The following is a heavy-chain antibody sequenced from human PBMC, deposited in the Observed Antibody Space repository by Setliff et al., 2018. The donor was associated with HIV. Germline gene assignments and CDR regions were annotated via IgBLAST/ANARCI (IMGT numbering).Heavy chain of an antibody. CDR3: ARSTYYFDSSGYKYNWFDP. J-gene: IGHJ5*02. CDR2: IYYSGST. Sequence: SETLSLTCTVSGGSIGSGGYYWSWIRQHPGKGLEWIGYIYYSGSTYYNPSSKRRLSISVDTSKNQFSLKLSSVTAADTAVYYCARSTYYFDSSGYKYNWFDPWGQGTRVTVSS. CDR1: GGSIGSGGYY. D-gene: IGHD3-22*01. V-gene: IGHV4-31*03.